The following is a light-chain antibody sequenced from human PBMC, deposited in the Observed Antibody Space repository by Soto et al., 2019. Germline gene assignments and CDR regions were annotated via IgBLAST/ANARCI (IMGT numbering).Light chain of an antibody. J-gene: IGKJ5*01. CDR2: DAS. CDR3: QQRSNWPPKVT. V-gene: IGKV3-11*01. CDR1: QSVSSY. Sequence: EIVLTQSTTTLSLSPGERATLSCMAIQSVSSYLAWYQQKPGQAPRLLIYDASNRATGIPARFSGSGSGTDFTLTISSLEPEDFAVYYCQQRSNWPPKVTFGQGTLLEIK.